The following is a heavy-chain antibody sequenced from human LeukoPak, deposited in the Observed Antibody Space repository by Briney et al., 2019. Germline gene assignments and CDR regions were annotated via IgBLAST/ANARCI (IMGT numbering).Heavy chain of an antibody. V-gene: IGHV1-18*01. J-gene: IGHJ4*02. D-gene: IGHD6-6*01. Sequence: GASVKVSCKASGYTFTSYGITWVRQAPGQGLEWMGWISPYNGNTNYAQKLQGRVTMATDTSTSTAYMELRSLRSDDTAVYYCAREPYSSSSDYWGQGTLVTVSS. CDR2: ISPYNGNT. CDR1: GYTFTSYG. CDR3: AREPYSSSSDY.